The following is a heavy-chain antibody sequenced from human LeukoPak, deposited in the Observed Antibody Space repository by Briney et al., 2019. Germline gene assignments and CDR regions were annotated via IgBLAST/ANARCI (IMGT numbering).Heavy chain of an antibody. V-gene: IGHV1-8*03. CDR2: MNPNSGNT. CDR1: GYAFTSYD. Sequence: ASVKVSCKASGYAFTSYDINWVRQATGQGLEWMGWMNPNSGNTGYAQKFQGRVTITRNTSISTAYMELSSLRSEETAVYYCARASGYYGSDWFDPWGQGTLVTVSS. CDR3: ARASGYYGSDWFDP. J-gene: IGHJ5*02. D-gene: IGHD3-10*01.